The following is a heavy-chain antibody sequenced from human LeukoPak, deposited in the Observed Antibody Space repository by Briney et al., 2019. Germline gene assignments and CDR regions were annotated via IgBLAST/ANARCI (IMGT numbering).Heavy chain of an antibody. D-gene: IGHD3-10*01. V-gene: IGHV4-34*01. J-gene: IGHJ4*02. CDR3: ARGSRSPEGGSLYVY. CDR1: GGSFSGYY. Sequence: SSETLSLTCAVYGGSFSGYYWSWIRQPPGKGLEWIGEINHSGSTNYNPSLKSRVTISVDTSKNQFSLKLSSVTAADTAVYYCARGSRSPEGGSLYVYWGQGTLVTVSS. CDR2: INHSGST.